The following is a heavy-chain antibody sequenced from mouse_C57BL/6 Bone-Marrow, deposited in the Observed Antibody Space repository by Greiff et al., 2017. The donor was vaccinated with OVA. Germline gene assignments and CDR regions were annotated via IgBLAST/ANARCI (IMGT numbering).Heavy chain of an antibody. J-gene: IGHJ3*01. CDR2: INPSSGYT. CDR1: GYTFTSYT. D-gene: IGHD2-3*01. Sequence: VNVVESGAELARPGASVKMSCKASGYTFTSYTMHWVKQRPGQGLEWIGYINPSSGYTKYNQKFKDKATLTADKSSSTAYMQLSSLTSEDSAVYYCARIYDGYYGFAYWGQGTLVTVSA. CDR3: ARIYDGYYGFAY. V-gene: IGHV1-4*01.